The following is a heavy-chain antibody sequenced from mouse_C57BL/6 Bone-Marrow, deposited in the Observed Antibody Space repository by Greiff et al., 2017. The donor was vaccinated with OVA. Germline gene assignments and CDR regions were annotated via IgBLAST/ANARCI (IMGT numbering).Heavy chain of an antibody. V-gene: IGHV1-52*01. CDR2: IDPSDSET. J-gene: IGHJ3*01. CDR1: GYTFTSYW. D-gene: IGHD1-1*01. Sequence: QVQLQQPGAELVRPGSSVKLSCKASGYTFTSYWMHWVKQRPIQGLEWIGNIDPSDSETHYNQKFKDKATLTVDKSSSTAYMPLSSLTSEDSAVYYCARPSYGSSYGFAYWGQGTLVTVSA. CDR3: ARPSYGSSYGFAY.